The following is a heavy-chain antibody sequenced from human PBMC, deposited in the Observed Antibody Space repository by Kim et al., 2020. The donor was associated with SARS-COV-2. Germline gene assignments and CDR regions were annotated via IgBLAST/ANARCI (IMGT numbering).Heavy chain of an antibody. V-gene: IGHV4-39*07. Sequence: SETLSLTCTVSGGSISRSSYYWGWIRQSPGKGLEWIGSIYYSGSTYYNPSLKSRVTISVDTSKNQFSLKLSSVTAADTAVYYCARQANYYDSSGYYSWGQGTLVTVSS. CDR2: IYYSGST. J-gene: IGHJ4*02. CDR3: ARQANYYDSSGYYS. CDR1: GGSISRSSYY. D-gene: IGHD3-22*01.